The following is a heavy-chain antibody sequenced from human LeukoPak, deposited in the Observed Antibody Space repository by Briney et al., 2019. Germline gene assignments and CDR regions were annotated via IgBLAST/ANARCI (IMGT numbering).Heavy chain of an antibody. CDR3: AKASSGYYYFDY. CDR1: GFTFSSYA. J-gene: IGHJ4*02. Sequence: GGSLRLSCAASGFTFSSYAMNWVRQAPGKGLEWVSAITGDGGSTYYPDSVKGRFTISRDNSRNTLYLQMNSLRAEDTAVYYCAKASSGYYYFDYWGQGTLVTVPS. CDR2: ITGDGGST. V-gene: IGHV3-23*01. D-gene: IGHD3-22*01.